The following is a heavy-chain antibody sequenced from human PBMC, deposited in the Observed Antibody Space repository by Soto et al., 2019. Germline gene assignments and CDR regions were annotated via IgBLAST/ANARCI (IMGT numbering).Heavy chain of an antibody. V-gene: IGHV1-46*01. CDR2: VNPSGGHT. D-gene: IGHD2-21*02. CDR3: ARGGHVVVVTAALDY. CDR1: GDTFPDYY. Sequence: ASVNVSCKASGDTFPDYYIHRVRQAPGQGLEWMGTVNPSGGHTTYAQHFLGRVTMTRDTSTSTLYMELTSLTSDDTAIYYCARGGHVVVVTAALDYWGQGTLVTVSS. J-gene: IGHJ4*02.